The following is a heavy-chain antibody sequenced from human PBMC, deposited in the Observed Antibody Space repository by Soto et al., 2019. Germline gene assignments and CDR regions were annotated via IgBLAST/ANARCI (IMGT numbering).Heavy chain of an antibody. J-gene: IGHJ4*02. CDR2: IIPIFGTA. D-gene: IGHD1-1*01. CDR1: GGTFSSYA. V-gene: IGHV1-69*12. Sequence: QVQLVQSGAEVKKPGSSVKVSCKASGGTFSSYAISWVRQAPGQGLEWMGGIIPIFGTANYAQKFQGRVTITADEXXSXAXXELSSLRSEDTAVYYCARMVILLERPGSTYSPFDYWGQGTLVTVSS. CDR3: ARMVILLERPGSTYSPFDY.